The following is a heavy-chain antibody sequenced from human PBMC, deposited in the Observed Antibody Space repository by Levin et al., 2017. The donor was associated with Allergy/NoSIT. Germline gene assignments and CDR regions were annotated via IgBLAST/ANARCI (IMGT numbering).Heavy chain of an antibody. V-gene: IGHV1-46*01. J-gene: IGHJ4*02. D-gene: IGHD3-9*01. CDR3: ARGDPQVYDILTGFHICVFDY. CDR1: GYTFTSYY. Sequence: ASVKVSCKASGYTFTSYYMYWVRQAPGQGLEWMGIINPSSGSTSYAQKFQGRVTMTRDTSTSTVYMELSSLRSEDTAVYYCARGDPQVYDILTGFHICVFDYWGQGTLVTVSS. CDR2: INPSSGST.